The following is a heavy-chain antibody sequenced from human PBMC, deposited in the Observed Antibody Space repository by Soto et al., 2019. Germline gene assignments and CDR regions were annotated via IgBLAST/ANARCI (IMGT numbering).Heavy chain of an antibody. D-gene: IGHD3-22*01. V-gene: IGHV3-30-3*01. J-gene: IGHJ4*02. CDR1: GFTFSSYA. Sequence: GGSLRLSCAASGFTFSSYAMHWVRQAPGKGLEWVAVISYDGSNKYYADSVKGRFTISRDNSKNTLYLQMNSLRAEDTAVYYCARGVGDSSGYLVPLYYFDYWGQGTLVTVSS. CDR2: ISYDGSNK. CDR3: ARGVGDSSGYLVPLYYFDY.